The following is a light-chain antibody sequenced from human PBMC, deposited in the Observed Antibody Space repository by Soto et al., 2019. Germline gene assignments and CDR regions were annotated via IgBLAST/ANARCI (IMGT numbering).Light chain of an antibody. CDR3: SSYTSSLFV. CDR1: SSDVGGYNY. J-gene: IGLJ1*01. Sequence: QSALTQPASVSGSPGQSITISCTGTSSDVGGYNYVSWYQQHPGKAPKLMIYEVSNRPSGVSNRFSGPKSGNTASLTISGLQAEDEADYYCSSYTSSLFVFGTGTKLTVL. V-gene: IGLV2-14*01. CDR2: EVS.